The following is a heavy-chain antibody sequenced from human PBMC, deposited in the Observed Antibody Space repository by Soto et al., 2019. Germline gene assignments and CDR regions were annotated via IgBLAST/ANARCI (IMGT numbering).Heavy chain of an antibody. CDR3: AKPHSVALDY. V-gene: IGHV3-30*18. CDR1: GFTFSSYG. J-gene: IGHJ4*02. D-gene: IGHD3-3*02. CDR2: ISYDGSNK. Sequence: QVQLVGSGGGVVQPGRSLRLSCAASGFTFSSYGMHWVRQAPGKGLEWVAIISYDGSNKYYADSVQGRFTISRDNSKNTLYLQMNSLRAEDTAVYYCAKPHSVALDYWGQGTLVTVSS.